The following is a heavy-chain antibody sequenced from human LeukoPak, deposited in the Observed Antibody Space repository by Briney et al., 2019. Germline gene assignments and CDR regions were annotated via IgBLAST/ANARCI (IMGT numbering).Heavy chain of an antibody. J-gene: IGHJ6*03. Sequence: SGPTLVNPTQTLTLTCTFSGFSLSTSGVGVGWIRQPPGKALEWLALIYWNDDKRYSPSLKSRLTITKDTSKNQVVLTMTNMDPVDTATYYCAHMGGVPARVYYYYYYMDVWGKGTTVTVSS. CDR2: IYWNDDK. CDR1: GFSLSTSGVG. CDR3: AHMGGVPARVYYYYYYMDV. D-gene: IGHD2-2*01. V-gene: IGHV2-5*01.